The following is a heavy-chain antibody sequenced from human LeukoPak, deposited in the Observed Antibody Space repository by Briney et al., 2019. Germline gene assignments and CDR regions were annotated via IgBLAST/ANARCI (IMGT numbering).Heavy chain of an antibody. D-gene: IGHD2-15*01. CDR3: ARVVVVAAGAFDI. Sequence: APVRVSCTASGYAFTCYYMHSVREAPAQGLEWMGVIDPSGGSTSYAQKFQGKVTMTRDTSTSTVYMELSSLRSEDTAVYYCARVVVVAAGAFDIWGQGTMVTVSS. CDR2: IDPSGGST. V-gene: IGHV1-46*01. CDR1: GYAFTCYY. J-gene: IGHJ3*02.